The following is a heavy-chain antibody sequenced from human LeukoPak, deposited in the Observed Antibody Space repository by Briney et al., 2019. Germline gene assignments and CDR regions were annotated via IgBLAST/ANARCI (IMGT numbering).Heavy chain of an antibody. CDR3: ARDRSGWYAIDY. CDR2: ISGSSTYM. Sequence: PGGSLRLSCAASGFTFSSYSMNWVRQAPGKGLEWVSSISGSSTYMYYADSVKGRFTISRDTARNSLYLHMNSLRAEDTAVYYCARDRSGWYAIDYRGQGALVTVSS. V-gene: IGHV3-21*01. CDR1: GFTFSSYS. J-gene: IGHJ4*02. D-gene: IGHD6-19*01.